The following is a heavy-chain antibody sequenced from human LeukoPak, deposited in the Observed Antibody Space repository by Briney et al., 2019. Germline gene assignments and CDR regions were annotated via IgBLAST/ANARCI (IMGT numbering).Heavy chain of an antibody. CDR3: AKAGGSYSGFDAFDI. D-gene: IGHD1-26*01. CDR1: GFTFSSHA. Sequence: GGSLRLSCAASGFTFSSHAMHWVRQAPGKGLEWVAVISYDGSNKYYADSVKGRFTISRDNSKNTLYLQMNSLRAEDTAVYYCAKAGGSYSGFDAFDIWGQGTMVTVSS. V-gene: IGHV3-30*04. CDR2: ISYDGSNK. J-gene: IGHJ3*02.